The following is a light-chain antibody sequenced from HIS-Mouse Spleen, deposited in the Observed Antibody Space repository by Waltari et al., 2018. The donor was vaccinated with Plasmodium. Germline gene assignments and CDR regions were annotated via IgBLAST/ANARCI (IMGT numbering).Light chain of an antibody. CDR3: QQYGSSPYT. Sequence: DMQMTQYPSSLSASVGEGITSTCRASQSINSYLNWYQQKPGKDTKLLIYAASSLQSGVPSRFSGSGSGTDFTLTISRLEPEDFAVYYCQQYGSSPYTSGQGTKLEIK. CDR2: AAS. CDR1: QSINSY. J-gene: IGKJ2*01. V-gene: IGKV1-39*01.